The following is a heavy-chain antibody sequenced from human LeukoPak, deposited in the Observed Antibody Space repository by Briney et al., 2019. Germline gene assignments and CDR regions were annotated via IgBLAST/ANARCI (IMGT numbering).Heavy chain of an antibody. CDR2: IYYSWGT. CDR1: GGSISSHY. Sequence: SETLSLTCTVSGGSISSHYWSWIRQPPGKGLEWIGYIYYSWGTNYNPSLKSRVTISVDTSKNQFSLKLSSVTAADTAVYYCARRRLDDFWSGSIDYWGQGTLVTVSS. V-gene: IGHV4-59*11. CDR3: ARRRLDDFWSGSIDY. J-gene: IGHJ4*02. D-gene: IGHD3-3*01.